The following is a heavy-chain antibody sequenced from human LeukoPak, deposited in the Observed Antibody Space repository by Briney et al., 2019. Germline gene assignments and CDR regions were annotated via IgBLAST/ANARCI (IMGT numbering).Heavy chain of an antibody. V-gene: IGHV3-23*01. CDR2: ISNNGGTA. J-gene: IGHJ3*02. CDR3: ARALGEYSRGRGAFDI. Sequence: GGSLRLSCAASELTFSSYAMSWVRQAPGKGLEWVSTISNNGGTAHYADSVKGRFTISRDNSKNTLYLQMNSLRAEDTAVYYCARALGEYSRGRGAFDIWGQGTMVTVSS. CDR1: ELTFSSYA. D-gene: IGHD6-6*01.